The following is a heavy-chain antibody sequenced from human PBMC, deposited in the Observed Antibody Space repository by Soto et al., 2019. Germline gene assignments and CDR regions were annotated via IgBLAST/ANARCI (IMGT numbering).Heavy chain of an antibody. CDR1: GYNFAGYW. CDR2: IYPSDSDT. Sequence: VESLKISCKGSGYNFAGYWIAWVRQMPGKGLELMGIIYPSDSDTRYRPSFQGQVTISADKSISSAYLQWSSLRASDTAMDYCARGGVSTRTCDYWGKGTPVTVYS. D-gene: IGHD1-1*01. J-gene: IGHJ4*02. CDR3: ARGGVSTRTCDY. V-gene: IGHV5-51*01.